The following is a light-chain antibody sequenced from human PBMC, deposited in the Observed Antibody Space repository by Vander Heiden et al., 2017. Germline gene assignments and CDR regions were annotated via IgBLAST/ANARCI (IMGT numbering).Light chain of an antibody. Sequence: DIQMTQSPSSLSASVGDKVTITCRASQTINNFLNWYQQKPGKAPQLLIHGATTLQNEVPSRFSGGASATQFTHTVSGLQPEDSATFDWQHNRTFGGGTKVEI. V-gene: IGKV1-39*01. CDR2: GAT. CDR3: QHNRT. J-gene: IGKJ4*01. CDR1: QTINNF.